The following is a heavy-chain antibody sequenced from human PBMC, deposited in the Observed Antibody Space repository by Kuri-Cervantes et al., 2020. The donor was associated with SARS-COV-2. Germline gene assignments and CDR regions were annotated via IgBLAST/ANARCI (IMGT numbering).Heavy chain of an antibody. CDR3: ANVAADPYYFDY. CDR2: ISGSGGST. Sequence: GESLKISCAASGSAFSSYAMSWFRQAPGKGLEWVSAISGSGGSTYYADSVKGRFTISRDNSKNTLFLQMNSLRDEDTAVYYCANVAADPYYFDYWGQGTLVTVSS. V-gene: IGHV3-23*01. D-gene: IGHD2-15*01. CDR1: GSAFSSYA. J-gene: IGHJ4*02.